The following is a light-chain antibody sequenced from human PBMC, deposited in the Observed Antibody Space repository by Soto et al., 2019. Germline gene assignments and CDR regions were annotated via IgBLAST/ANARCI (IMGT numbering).Light chain of an antibody. J-gene: IGKJ4*01. V-gene: IGKV1-39*01. Sequence: DIQMTQSPSSLSASVGDRVTITCRASQSISTYLNWYQHKPGKAPKLLIYGISTLQSGVTSRFSGSGSGTDFTLSISSLQPEDFATYYCQQSYSTLLTFGGGTKVDIK. CDR3: QQSYSTLLT. CDR2: GIS. CDR1: QSISTY.